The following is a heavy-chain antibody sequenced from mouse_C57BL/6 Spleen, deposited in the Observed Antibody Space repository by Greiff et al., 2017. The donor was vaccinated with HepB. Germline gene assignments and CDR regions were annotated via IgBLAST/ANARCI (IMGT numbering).Heavy chain of an antibody. Sequence: EVNVVESGGGLVKPGGSLKLSCAASGFTFSDYGMHWVRQAPEKGLEWVAYISSGSSTIYYADTVKGRFTISRDNAKNTLFLQMTSLRSEDTAMYYCSREAYYYGSSEGFDYWGQGTTLTVSS. CDR1: GFTFSDYG. D-gene: IGHD1-1*01. J-gene: IGHJ2*01. CDR2: ISSGSSTI. V-gene: IGHV5-17*01. CDR3: SREAYYYGSSEGFDY.